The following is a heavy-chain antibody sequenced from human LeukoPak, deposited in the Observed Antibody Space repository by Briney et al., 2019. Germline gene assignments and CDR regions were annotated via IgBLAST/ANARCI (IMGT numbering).Heavy chain of an antibody. Sequence: GASVKVSCKASGYTFSDYYMHWVRQAPGKGLEWMGRVDPEDGETRYAEKFQGRVTITADTSTDTAYMELSSLRSEDTAVYYCATLSADIAVAGDYWGQGTLVTVSS. CDR1: GYTFSDYY. CDR2: VDPEDGET. J-gene: IGHJ4*02. V-gene: IGHV1-69-2*01. D-gene: IGHD6-19*01. CDR3: ATLSADIAVAGDY.